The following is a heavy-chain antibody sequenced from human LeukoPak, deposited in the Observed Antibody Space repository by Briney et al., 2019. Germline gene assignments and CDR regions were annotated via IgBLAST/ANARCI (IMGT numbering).Heavy chain of an antibody. D-gene: IGHD2-21*01. CDR3: ARQKAGDFFDI. CDR1: GDIFSTNW. Sequence: GESLNISCKDSGDIFSTNWTAWVRQMPRKGLEWMGVILPPDSDAIYSPSSQGRVTISVDKSISTVYLQWRSLEASDTAMYYCARQKAGDFFDIWGEGTMGVVST. CDR2: ILPPDSDA. V-gene: IGHV5-51*01. J-gene: IGHJ3*02.